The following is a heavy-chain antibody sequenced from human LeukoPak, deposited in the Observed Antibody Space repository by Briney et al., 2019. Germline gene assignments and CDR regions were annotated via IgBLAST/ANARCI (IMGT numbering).Heavy chain of an antibody. V-gene: IGHV3-48*03. CDR3: ARAGDYGDYVFDY. CDR1: GFTFSSYE. D-gene: IGHD4-17*01. CDR2: ISSSGSTI. Sequence: GGSLRLSCAASGFTFSSYEMNWVRQAPGKGLEWVSYISSSGSTIYYADSVKGRFTISRDNAKNSLYLQMNSLRAEDTAVYYCARAGDYGDYVFDYWGQGTLVTV. J-gene: IGHJ4*02.